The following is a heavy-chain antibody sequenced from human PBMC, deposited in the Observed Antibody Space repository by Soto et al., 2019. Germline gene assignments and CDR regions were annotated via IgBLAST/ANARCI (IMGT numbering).Heavy chain of an antibody. CDR3: AKDVEGVVVTAIGADY. Sequence: QVQLVESGGGVVQPGRSLRLSCAASGFTFSSYGMHWVRQAPGKGLEWVAVISYDGSNKYYADSVKGRFTISRDNSKNTLYLQMNSLRAEDTAVYYCAKDVEGVVVTAIGADYWGQGTLVTVSS. J-gene: IGHJ4*02. CDR1: GFTFSSYG. CDR2: ISYDGSNK. V-gene: IGHV3-30*18. D-gene: IGHD2-21*02.